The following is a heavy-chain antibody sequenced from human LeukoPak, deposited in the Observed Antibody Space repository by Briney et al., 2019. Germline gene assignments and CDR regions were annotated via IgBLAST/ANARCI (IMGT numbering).Heavy chain of an antibody. Sequence: SETLSLTCTVSGGSISSGSYYWSWIRQPAGKGLEWIGRIYTSGSTNYNPSLKSRVTISVDTSKNQFSLKLSSVTAADTAVYYCARHDYGGPPFGYWGQGTLVTVSS. D-gene: IGHD4-23*01. V-gene: IGHV4-61*02. CDR1: GGSISSGSYY. CDR2: IYTSGST. J-gene: IGHJ4*02. CDR3: ARHDYGGPPFGY.